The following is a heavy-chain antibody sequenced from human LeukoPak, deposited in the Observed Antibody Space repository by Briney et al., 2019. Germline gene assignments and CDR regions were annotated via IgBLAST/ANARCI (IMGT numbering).Heavy chain of an antibody. Sequence: GGSLRLSCAAPGFTFSGSAIHWVRQSSGKGLEWVGQIDKKGKGYATATAYAASVKGRFTISRDDSINTAYLQMKSLKTEDTALYYCTRDSGTYNWFDPWGQGTLVTVSS. CDR3: TRDSGTYNWFDP. D-gene: IGHD1-26*01. J-gene: IGHJ5*02. CDR2: IDKKGKGYATAT. V-gene: IGHV3-73*01. CDR1: GFTFSGSA.